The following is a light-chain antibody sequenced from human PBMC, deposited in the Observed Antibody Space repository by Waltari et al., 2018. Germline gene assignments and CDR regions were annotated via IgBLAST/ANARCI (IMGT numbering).Light chain of an antibody. CDR3: QQSYSTPWT. V-gene: IGKV1-39*01. J-gene: IGKJ1*01. CDR1: QTITNY. CDR2: AAS. Sequence: IQMTQSPSYLSASVGDRVTITCRASQTITNYINWYQQKSGKAPKLLIYAASSLQSGVPSRFSGSGSGTDFTLTITSLQPEDFATYHCQQSYSTPWTFGQGTKVEIK.